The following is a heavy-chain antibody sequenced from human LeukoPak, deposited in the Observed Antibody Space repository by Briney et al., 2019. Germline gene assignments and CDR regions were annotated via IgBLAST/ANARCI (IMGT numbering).Heavy chain of an antibody. V-gene: IGHV3-21*01. CDR2: ISSSSSYI. Sequence: GGSLRLSCAASGFTFSSYSMNWVRQAPGKGLEWVSSISSSSSYIYYADSVKGRFTISRDNAKNSLYLQMNSLRAEDTAVYYCARASGAGSSGSERYYFDYWGQGTLVTVSS. CDR3: ARASGAGSSGSERYYFDY. D-gene: IGHD6-19*01. CDR1: GFTFSSYS. J-gene: IGHJ4*02.